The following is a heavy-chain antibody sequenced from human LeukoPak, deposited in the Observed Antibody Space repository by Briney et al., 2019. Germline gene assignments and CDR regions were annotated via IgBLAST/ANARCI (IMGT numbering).Heavy chain of an antibody. J-gene: IGHJ4*02. Sequence: PGGSLRLSCAASGFNFRSAWMSWVRQAPGKGLEGVGRIKSISDGGTTNYDTPVEGRFTISRDDSKNTLYLQMNSLKTEDTAVYYCTTDYGSGISWVDYWGQGILVTVSS. D-gene: IGHD3-10*01. CDR1: GFNFRSAW. V-gene: IGHV3-15*01. CDR2: IKSISDGGTT. CDR3: TTDYGSGISWVDY.